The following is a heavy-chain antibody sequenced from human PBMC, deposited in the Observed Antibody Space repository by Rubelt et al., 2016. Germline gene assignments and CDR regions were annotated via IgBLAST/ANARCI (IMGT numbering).Heavy chain of an antibody. CDR1: GFTFSTYG. D-gene: IGHD3-22*01. Sequence: PGGSLRLSCAASGFTFSTYGMTWVRQAPGKGLEWVSAISGSGGSTYYADSVKGRFTISRDNSKNTLYLQMDSLRTEDTAVYYCASAPDPGSGYYPYYFDYWGQGTLVTVSS. CDR3: ASAPDPGSGYYPYYFDY. CDR2: ISGSGGST. J-gene: IGHJ4*02. V-gene: IGHV3-23*01.